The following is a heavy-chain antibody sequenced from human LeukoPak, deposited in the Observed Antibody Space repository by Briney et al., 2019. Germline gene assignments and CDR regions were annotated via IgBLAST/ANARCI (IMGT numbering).Heavy chain of an antibody. CDR1: GFIISDYW. V-gene: IGHV3-7*01. J-gene: IGHJ4*02. Sequence: PGGSLRLSCAASGFIISDYWMNWVSQVPGKGLEWVANINEDGSVQDYVDSVRGRFTISRDNAKNSVYLQMNSLRVEDTAVYYCASRESSMARSHWGQGTLVTVSS. CDR2: INEDGSVQ. CDR3: ASRESSMARSH. D-gene: IGHD3-10*01.